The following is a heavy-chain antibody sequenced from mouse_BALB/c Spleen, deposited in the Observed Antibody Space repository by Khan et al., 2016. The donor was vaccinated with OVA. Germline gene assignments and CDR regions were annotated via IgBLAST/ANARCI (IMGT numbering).Heavy chain of an antibody. J-gene: IGHJ2*01. CDR3: ARVYGGDFDY. D-gene: IGHD1-1*01. CDR1: GYSITSDYA. CDR2: ISYSGNT. Sequence: EVQLVESGPGLVKPSQSLSLTCTVTGYSITSDYAWNWIRQFPGNKLEWVGFISYSGNTNYNPSLKSRISITRDTSKNQFFLQLNSVTTEDTATYYCARVYGGDFDYWGQGTTLTVSS. V-gene: IGHV3-2*02.